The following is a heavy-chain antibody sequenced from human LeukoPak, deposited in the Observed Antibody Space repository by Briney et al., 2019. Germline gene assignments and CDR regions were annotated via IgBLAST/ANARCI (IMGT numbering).Heavy chain of an antibody. CDR3: AMNVGVTVADTLDY. Sequence: GRSLRLSCAAAGVTFHGYDFHWVRQTPGRGLEWVSGITRNGGTLGYADSVKGRFNISRDNAKHSLYLHMNSLRPDDTALYYCAMNVGVTVADTLDYWGQGTLVTVSS. D-gene: IGHD4-11*01. CDR2: ITRNGGTL. J-gene: IGHJ4*02. V-gene: IGHV3-9*01. CDR1: GVTFHGYD.